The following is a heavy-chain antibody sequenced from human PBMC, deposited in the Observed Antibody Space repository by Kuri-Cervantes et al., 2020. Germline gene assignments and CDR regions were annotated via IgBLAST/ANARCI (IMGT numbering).Heavy chain of an antibody. CDR3: ARGTGRGLDY. D-gene: IGHD3/OR15-3a*01. CDR2: ISGSGGST. J-gene: IGHJ4*02. Sequence: GESLKISCAASGFTFSSYSMNWVRQAPGKGLEWVSAISGSGGSTYYADSVKGRFTISRDNSKNTLYLQMNSLRAEDTAVYYCARGTGRGLDYWGQGTLVTVSS. CDR1: GFTFSSYS. V-gene: IGHV3-23*01.